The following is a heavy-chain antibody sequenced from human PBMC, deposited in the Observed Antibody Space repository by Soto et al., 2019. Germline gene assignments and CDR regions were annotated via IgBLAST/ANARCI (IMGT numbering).Heavy chain of an antibody. CDR1: GFTFSSYS. V-gene: IGHV3-21*01. CDR2: ISSSSSYI. J-gene: IGHJ4*02. Sequence: GVSLRLSCAASGFTFSSYSMNWVRQAPGKGLEWVSSISSSSSYIYYADSVKGRFTISRDNAKNSLYLQMNSLRAEDTAVYYCXRDADYYDSSGYYHYDYWGQGTLVTVSS. D-gene: IGHD3-22*01. CDR3: XRDADYYDSSGYYHYDY.